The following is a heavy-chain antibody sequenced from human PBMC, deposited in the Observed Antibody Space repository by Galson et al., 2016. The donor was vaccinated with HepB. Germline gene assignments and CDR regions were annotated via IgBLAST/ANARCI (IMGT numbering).Heavy chain of an antibody. Sequence: SLRLSCAASGFTFRTYTMGWVRQAPGKGLEWVSDISYGGDSTYYADSVKGRFTVSRDDSKNTTYLQMNSLRAEDTAIYYCAKTPKYCGGGNCYSSVWGQGTLVTVSS. D-gene: IGHD2-15*01. V-gene: IGHV3-23*01. CDR3: AKTPKYCGGGNCYSSV. J-gene: IGHJ4*02. CDR1: GFTFRTYT. CDR2: ISYGGDST.